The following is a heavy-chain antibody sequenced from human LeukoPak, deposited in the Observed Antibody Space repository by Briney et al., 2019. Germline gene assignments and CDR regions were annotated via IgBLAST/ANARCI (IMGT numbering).Heavy chain of an antibody. CDR2: INHSGST. CDR3: ARLRGVGATNLAYFDY. Sequence: SETLSLTCAVYGGSFSGYYWSWIRQPPGKGLEWIGEINHSGSTNYNPSLKSRVTMSVDTSKNQFSLKLSSVTAADTAVYYCARLRGVGATNLAYFDYWGQGTLVTVSS. CDR1: GGSFSGYY. D-gene: IGHD1-26*01. V-gene: IGHV4-34*01. J-gene: IGHJ4*02.